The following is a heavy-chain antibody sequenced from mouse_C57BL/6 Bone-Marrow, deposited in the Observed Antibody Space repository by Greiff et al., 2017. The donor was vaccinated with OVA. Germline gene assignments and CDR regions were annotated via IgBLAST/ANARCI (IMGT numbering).Heavy chain of an antibody. CDR1: GYTFTSYW. CDR2: IYPSDSET. J-gene: IGHJ3*01. V-gene: IGHV1-61*01. Sequence: QVQLQQSGAELVRPGSSVKLSCKASGYTFTSYWMDWVKQRPGQGLEWIGNIYPSDSETHYNQKFKDKATLTVDKSSSTAYMQLSSLTSEDSAVYYCARYDYDAWFAYWGQGTLVTVSA. CDR3: ARYDYDAWFAY. D-gene: IGHD2-4*01.